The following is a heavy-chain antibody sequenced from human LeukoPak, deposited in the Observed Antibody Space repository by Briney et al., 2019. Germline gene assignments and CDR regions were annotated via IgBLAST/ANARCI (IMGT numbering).Heavy chain of an antibody. V-gene: IGHV3-23*01. CDR1: GFSFSSYD. CDR3: ARSFDSSIYYAY. D-gene: IGHD3-22*01. J-gene: IGHJ4*02. Sequence: PGGSLRLSCVASGFSFSSYDMSWVRQAPGKGLEWVSGISASGTSTFYADSVKGRFTISRDNSKNTLYLQMNSLRPDDRAVYYCARSFDSSIYYAYWGQGTRVTVSS. CDR2: ISASGTST.